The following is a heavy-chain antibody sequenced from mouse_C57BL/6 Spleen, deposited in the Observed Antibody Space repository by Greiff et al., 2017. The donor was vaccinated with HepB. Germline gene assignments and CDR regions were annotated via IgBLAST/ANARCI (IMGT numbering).Heavy chain of an antibody. CDR2: ISNGGGST. CDR1: GFTFSDYY. V-gene: IGHV5-12*01. CDR3: ASPGYDYDWFAY. J-gene: IGHJ3*01. Sequence: EVMLVESGGGLVQPGGSLKLSCAASGFTFSDYYMYWVRQTPEKRLEWVAYISNGGGSTYYPDTVKGRFTISRDNAKNTLYLQMSRLKSEDTAMYYCASPGYDYDWFAYWGQGTLVTVSA. D-gene: IGHD2-4*01.